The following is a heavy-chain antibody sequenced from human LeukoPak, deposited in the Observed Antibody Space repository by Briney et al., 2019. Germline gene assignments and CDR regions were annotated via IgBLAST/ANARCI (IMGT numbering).Heavy chain of an antibody. Sequence: ASVKDSCKASGYTFTSYYMHWVRQAPGQGLEGMGIINPSGGSTSYAQKFQGRVTMTRDTSTSTVYMELSSLRSEDTAVYYCASSRGSGSYGFGMDVWGKGTMVTVSS. CDR3: ASSRGSGSYGFGMDV. J-gene: IGHJ6*04. CDR2: INPSGGST. V-gene: IGHV1-46*01. CDR1: GYTFTSYY. D-gene: IGHD3-10*01.